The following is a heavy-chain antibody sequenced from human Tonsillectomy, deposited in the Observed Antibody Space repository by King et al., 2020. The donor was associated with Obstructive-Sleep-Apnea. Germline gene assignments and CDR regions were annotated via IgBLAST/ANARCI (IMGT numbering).Heavy chain of an antibody. J-gene: IGHJ5*02. V-gene: IGHV4-34*01. Sequence: VQLQQWGAGLLKPSETLSLSCAVYGVSFSDYYWSWIRQPPGKWLEWIGEINHSGSTNYNASLKSRVTISVDMSKNQFSLKLTSVTAADTAVYYCARGSGAADVNWFDPWGQRALVTVSS. CDR3: ARGSGAADVNWFDP. CDR1: GVSFSDYY. CDR2: INHSGST. D-gene: IGHD6-13*01.